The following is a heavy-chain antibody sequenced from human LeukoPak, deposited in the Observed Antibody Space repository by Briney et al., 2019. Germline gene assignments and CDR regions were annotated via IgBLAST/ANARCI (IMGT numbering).Heavy chain of an antibody. J-gene: IGHJ6*02. CDR3: ARDPLEGSSWYYYAMDV. V-gene: IGHV3-74*01. CDR2: TNADGSST. Sequence: PGGSLRLSCAASGFTFSTYWMHWVRQAPGKGLVWVSRTNADGSSTSYADSVKGRFTISRDNVQNSMYLQMNSLRAEDTAVYYCARDPLEGSSWYYYAMDVWGQGTTVIVSS. CDR1: GFTFSTYW. D-gene: IGHD6-13*01.